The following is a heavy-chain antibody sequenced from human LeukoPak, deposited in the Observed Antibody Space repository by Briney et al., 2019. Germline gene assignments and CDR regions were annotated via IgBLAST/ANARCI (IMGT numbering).Heavy chain of an antibody. Sequence: SVKVSCKTIGGRFKSYGFSWVRQAPGQGLEWMGGIIPIFDRPNYAQKFEGRITITADKSTNTTYMEISSLTSDDTAVYYCARDAQWELRAFDVWGRGTMVIVSS. CDR2: IIPIFDRP. V-gene: IGHV1-69*06. CDR3: ARDAQWELRAFDV. D-gene: IGHD1-26*01. CDR1: GGRFKSYG. J-gene: IGHJ3*01.